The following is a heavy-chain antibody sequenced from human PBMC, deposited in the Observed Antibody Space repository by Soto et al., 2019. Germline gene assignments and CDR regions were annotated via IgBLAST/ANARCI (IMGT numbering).Heavy chain of an antibody. CDR1: GLAFNRYW. Sequence: GGSLRLSCAASGLAFNRYWMHWVRLAPGKGLVWVSHINTDGTNINYADSVKGRFTISRDNAKSTLFLQMNSLRDDDTAAYYCAREFCNGGNWYTYYFDPWGQGTPVTVSS. D-gene: IGHD2-15*01. CDR2: INTDGTNI. V-gene: IGHV3-74*01. J-gene: IGHJ5*02. CDR3: AREFCNGGNWYTYYFDP.